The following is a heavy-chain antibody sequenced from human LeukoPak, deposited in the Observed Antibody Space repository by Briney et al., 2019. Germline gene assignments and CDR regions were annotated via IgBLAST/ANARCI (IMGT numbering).Heavy chain of an antibody. CDR3: ARRSIAAAGTGEDY. J-gene: IGHJ4*02. V-gene: IGHV1-18*04. CDR2: ISAYNGNT. Sequence: ASVKVSCKASGYTLTSYYMHWVRQAPGQGLEWMGWISAYNGNTNYAQKLQGRVTMTTDTSTSTAYMELRSLRSDDTAVYYCARRSIAAAGTGEDYWGQGTLVTVSS. CDR1: GYTLTSYY. D-gene: IGHD6-13*01.